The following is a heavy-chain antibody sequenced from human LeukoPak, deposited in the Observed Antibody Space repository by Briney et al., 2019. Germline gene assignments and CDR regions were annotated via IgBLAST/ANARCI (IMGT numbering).Heavy chain of an antibody. CDR3: TTDDGDHWAVAGTPLY. J-gene: IGHJ4*02. CDR1: GFTFSNAW. V-gene: IGHV3-15*01. Sequence: GGSLRLSCAASGFTFSNAWMSWVRQAPGKGLEWVGRIKSKTDGGTTDCAAPVKGRFTISRDDSKNTLYLQMNSLKTEDTAVYYCTTDDGDHWAVAGTPLYWGQGTLVTVSS. D-gene: IGHD6-19*01. CDR2: IKSKTDGGTT.